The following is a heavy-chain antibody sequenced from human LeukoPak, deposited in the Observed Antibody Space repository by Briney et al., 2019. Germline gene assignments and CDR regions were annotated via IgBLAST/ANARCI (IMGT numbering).Heavy chain of an antibody. J-gene: IGHJ4*02. CDR2: ISRSGSTK. Sequence: GGSLRLSCAASGFTFSDYNMRWIRQAPGKGLEWVSSISRSGSTKYYADSVKGRFTISRDNAKNSLFLQMHSLRDEDTAVYYCAKGIATGWSIKYFFDYWGQGTLVTVSS. D-gene: IGHD6-19*01. CDR3: AKGIATGWSIKYFFDY. V-gene: IGHV3-11*04. CDR1: GFTFSDYN.